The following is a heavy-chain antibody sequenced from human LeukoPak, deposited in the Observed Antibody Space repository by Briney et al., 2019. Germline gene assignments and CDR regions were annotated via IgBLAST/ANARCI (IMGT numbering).Heavy chain of an antibody. CDR3: ARDKKVGATLFDF. CDR2: IRPDAGEI. CDR1: GFTFSSHW. D-gene: IGHD1-26*01. V-gene: IGHV3-7*01. J-gene: IGHJ3*01. Sequence: GGSLSISCTASGFTFSSHWMSWVRQAPGKRPEWLANIRPDAGEIYYVDSVKGRFTISRDNAMNSLYLQMNTLRAEDTAVYYCARDKKVGATLFDFWGQGTMVTVSS.